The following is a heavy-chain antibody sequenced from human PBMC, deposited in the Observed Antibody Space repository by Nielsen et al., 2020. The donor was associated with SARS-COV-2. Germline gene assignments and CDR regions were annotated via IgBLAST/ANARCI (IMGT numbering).Heavy chain of an antibody. J-gene: IGHJ6*03. CDR3: AKEKSRGSYYHYYMDV. CDR2: ISGSGGST. Sequence: GESLKISCAASGFTFSSYAMSWVRQAPGKGLEWVSAISGSGGSTYYADSVKGRFTISRDNSKNTLYLKMNSLRAEDTAVYYCAKEKSRGSYYHYYMDVWGKGTTVTVSS. V-gene: IGHV3-23*01. D-gene: IGHD3-16*01. CDR1: GFTFSSYA.